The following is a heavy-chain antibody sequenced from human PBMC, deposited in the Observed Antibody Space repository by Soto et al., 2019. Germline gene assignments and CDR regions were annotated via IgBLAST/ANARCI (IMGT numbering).Heavy chain of an antibody. CDR3: ARQPPGGDYVFDY. J-gene: IGHJ4*02. Sequence: SETLSLTCTVSGGSISSYYLSWIRQPPGKGLEWIGYIYYSGSTNYNPSLKSRVTISVDTSKNQFSLKLSSVTAADTAVYYCARQPPGGDYVFDYWGQGTLVTVSS. V-gene: IGHV4-59*08. CDR2: IYYSGST. D-gene: IGHD4-17*01. CDR1: GGSISSYY.